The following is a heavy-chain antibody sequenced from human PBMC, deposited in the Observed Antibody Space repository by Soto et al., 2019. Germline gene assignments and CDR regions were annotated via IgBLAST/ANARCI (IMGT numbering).Heavy chain of an antibody. D-gene: IGHD6-13*01. V-gene: IGHV1-69*01. CDR3: ARAPDSSSWPYYYGMDV. CDR1: GGTFSSYA. CDR2: IIPIFGTA. Sequence: QVQLVQSGAEVKKPGSSVKVSCKASGGTFSSYAISWVRQAPGQGLEWMGGIIPIFGTANYAQKFQGRVTITADESTSTAYMELSSLRSEDTGVYYCARAPDSSSWPYYYGMDVWGQGTTVTVSS. J-gene: IGHJ6*02.